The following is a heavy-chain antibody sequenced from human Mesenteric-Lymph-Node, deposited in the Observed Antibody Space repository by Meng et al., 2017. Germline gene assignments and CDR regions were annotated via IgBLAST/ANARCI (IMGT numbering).Heavy chain of an antibody. Sequence: GESLKISCAASGFTFDDYAMHWVRQAPGKGLEWVSLISWDGGSTYYADSVKGRFTISRDNSKNSLYLQMNSLRAEDTALYYCAKDMMQQQLPGGDYYYYGMDVWGQGTMVTVSS. CDR3: AKDMMQQQLPGGDYYYYGMDV. CDR2: ISWDGGST. CDR1: GFTFDDYA. V-gene: IGHV3-43D*04. D-gene: IGHD6-13*01. J-gene: IGHJ6*02.